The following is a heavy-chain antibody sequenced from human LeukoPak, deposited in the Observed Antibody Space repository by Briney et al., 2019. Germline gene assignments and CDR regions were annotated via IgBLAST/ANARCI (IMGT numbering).Heavy chain of an antibody. CDR3: AGTGTQKTQTIPAAPYNWFDP. CDR2: FDPEDGET. D-gene: IGHD2-2*01. CDR1: GYTLTELS. V-gene: IGHV1-24*01. J-gene: IGHJ5*02. Sequence: ASVKVSCKVSGYTLTELSMHWVRQAPGKGLEWMGGFDPEDGETIYAQKFQGRVTMTEDTSTDTAYMELSSLRSEDTAVYYCAGTGTQKTQTIPAAPYNWFDPWGQGALVTVSS.